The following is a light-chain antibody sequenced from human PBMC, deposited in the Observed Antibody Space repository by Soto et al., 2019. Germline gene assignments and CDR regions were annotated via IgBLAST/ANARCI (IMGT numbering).Light chain of an antibody. CDR2: DTS. Sequence: EIVMTQSPATLSLSAGERATLSCRASQSISLSLAWYQQRPGQPPRLLIYDTSNRATGIPAMLSGSGSGTDFTLTINSLEPEDFAVYFCQQRTPWPTFGPGTKVDIK. CDR3: QQRTPWPT. CDR1: QSISLS. V-gene: IGKV3-11*01. J-gene: IGKJ3*01.